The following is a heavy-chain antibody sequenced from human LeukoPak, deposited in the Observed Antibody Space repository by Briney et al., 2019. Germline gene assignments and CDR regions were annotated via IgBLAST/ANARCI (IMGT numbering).Heavy chain of an antibody. Sequence: PSETLSLTCAVYGGSFSGYYWSWIRQPPGKGLEWIGEINHSGSTNYSPSLKSRVTISVDTSKNQFSLKLSSVTAADTAVYYCARVYYYRGYFDYWGQGTLVTVSS. CDR1: GGSFSGYY. V-gene: IGHV4-34*01. J-gene: IGHJ4*02. D-gene: IGHD3-10*01. CDR3: ARVYYYRGYFDY. CDR2: INHSGST.